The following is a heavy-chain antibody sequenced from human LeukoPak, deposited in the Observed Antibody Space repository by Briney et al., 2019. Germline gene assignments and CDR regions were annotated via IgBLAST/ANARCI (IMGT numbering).Heavy chain of an antibody. CDR3: AGGLLAVAGPLDY. J-gene: IGHJ4*02. CDR1: GFTFSSYG. V-gene: IGHV3-23*01. D-gene: IGHD6-19*01. Sequence: GGSLRLSCAASGFTFSSYGMSWVRQAPGKGLEWVSTISGSGGSTNYADSVKGRFTISRDNSKNTLYLQMNSLRAEDTAVYYCAGGLLAVAGPLDYWGQGTLVTVSS. CDR2: ISGSGGST.